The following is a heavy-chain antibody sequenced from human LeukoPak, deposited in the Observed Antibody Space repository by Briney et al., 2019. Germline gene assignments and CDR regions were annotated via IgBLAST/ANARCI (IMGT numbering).Heavy chain of an antibody. CDR3: ARDRQWELSSYFDY. V-gene: IGHV3-30-3*01. D-gene: IGHD1-26*01. CDR1: GFTFSSYA. Sequence: QSGGSLRLSCAASGFTFSSYAMHWVRQAPGKGLEWVAVMSYDGSNKYYADSVKGRFTISRDNSKNTLYLQMNSLRAEDTAVYYCARDRQWELSSYFDYWGQGTLVTVSS. CDR2: MSYDGSNK. J-gene: IGHJ4*02.